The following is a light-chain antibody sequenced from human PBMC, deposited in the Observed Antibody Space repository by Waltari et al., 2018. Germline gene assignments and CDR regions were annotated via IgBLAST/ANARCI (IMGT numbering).Light chain of an antibody. V-gene: IGLV3-25*03. CDR1: ALAKQY. J-gene: IGLJ3*02. CDR2: KDT. Sequence: SYEVTQPPSVSVSPEQTASISCSGDALAKQYAYWYQQKPGQAPVLVMYKDTERPSGIPERFSGSSSETSVTLTISAVQTEDEADYYCQSADSSGTSWVFGGGTKLTVL. CDR3: QSADSSGTSWV.